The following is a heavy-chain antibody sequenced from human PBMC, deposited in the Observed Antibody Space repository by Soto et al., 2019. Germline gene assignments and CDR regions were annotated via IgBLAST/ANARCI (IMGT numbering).Heavy chain of an antibody. CDR2: ISGSGGST. CDR3: AKVKGSTYYDFWSGPNWFDP. CDR1: GFTFSSYA. D-gene: IGHD3-3*01. J-gene: IGHJ5*02. V-gene: IGHV3-23*01. Sequence: GESLKISCAASGFTFSSYAMSWVRQAPGKGLEWVSAISGSGGSTYYADSVKGRFTISRDNSKNTLYLQMNSLRAEDTAVYYCAKVKGSTYYDFWSGPNWFDPWGQGTLVTVSS.